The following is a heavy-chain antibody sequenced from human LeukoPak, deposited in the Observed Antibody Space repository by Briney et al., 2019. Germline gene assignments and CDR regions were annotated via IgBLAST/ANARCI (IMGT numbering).Heavy chain of an antibody. J-gene: IGHJ4*02. CDR1: GYTFTSNA. V-gene: IGHV7-4-1*02. CDR3: ARGYDSSGYFSD. D-gene: IGHD3-22*01. CDR2: IDTNTGNP. Sequence: ASVKVSCKASGYTFTSNAINWVRQAPGQGLEWMGWIDTNTGNPTYAQGFTGQLVFSLDTPVSTAYLQISSLKAEDTAEYFCARGYDSSGYFSDWGQGTQVSVCS.